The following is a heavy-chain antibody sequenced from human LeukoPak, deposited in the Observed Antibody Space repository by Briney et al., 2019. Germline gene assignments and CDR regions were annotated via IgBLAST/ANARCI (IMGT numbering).Heavy chain of an antibody. CDR3: ARLKYSNYDYYFDY. Sequence: PSETLSLTCTASGGSISSSSYYWGWIRQPPGKGLEWIGSIYYSGSTYYNPSLKSRVTISVDTSKNQFSLKLSSVTAADTAVYYCARLKYSNYDYYFDYWGQGTLVTVSS. V-gene: IGHV4-39*01. D-gene: IGHD4-11*01. J-gene: IGHJ4*02. CDR2: IYYSGST. CDR1: GGSISSSSYY.